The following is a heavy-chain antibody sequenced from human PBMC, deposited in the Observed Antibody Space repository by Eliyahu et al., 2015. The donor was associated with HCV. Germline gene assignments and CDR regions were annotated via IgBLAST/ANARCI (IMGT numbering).Heavy chain of an antibody. V-gene: IGHV3-11*06. CDR1: GFXXGAYY. CDR3: ARVGPVVGSWTPTY. D-gene: IGHD6-13*01. Sequence: QVQLVESGGGLVKPGGSLRLSCGASGFXXGAYYMGXIRQAPGKGLEWVSYISSSSSYTNYADSVKGRFTISRDNAENSLYLQMNSLRAEDTAVYYCARVGPVVGSWTPTYWGQGTLVTVSS. CDR2: ISSSSSYT. J-gene: IGHJ4*02.